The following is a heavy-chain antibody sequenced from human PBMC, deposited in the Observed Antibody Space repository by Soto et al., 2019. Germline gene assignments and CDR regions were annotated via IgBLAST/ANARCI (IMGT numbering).Heavy chain of an antibody. J-gene: IGHJ6*01. Sequence: EVQLVESGGGIVQPGGSLRLSCAASGFTFTDYWMHWVGQAPGKGLVWVSRAKYDGITTSYADSVEGRFTISRDNAKNTVYLQMNSLRAEDTAVYYCARGIKNYCGVDVWRQGTTVTVSS. CDR3: ARGIKNYCGVDV. V-gene: IGHV3-74*01. CDR1: GFTFTDYW. D-gene: IGHD2-21*01. CDR2: AKYDGITT.